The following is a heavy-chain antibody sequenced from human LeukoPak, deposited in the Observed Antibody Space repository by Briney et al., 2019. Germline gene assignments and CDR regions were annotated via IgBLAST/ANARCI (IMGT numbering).Heavy chain of an antibody. CDR3: ARDMIGGSYGDWFDP. V-gene: IGHV3-21*01. D-gene: IGHD1-26*01. CDR2: ISSSSSYI. J-gene: IGHJ5*02. CDR1: GFTFSSYS. Sequence: GGSLRLSCAASGFTFSSYSMNWVRQAPGKGLEWVSSISSSSSYIYYADSVKGRFTISRDNAKNSLYLQMNSLRAEDTAVYYCARDMIGGSYGDWFDPWGQGTLVTVSS.